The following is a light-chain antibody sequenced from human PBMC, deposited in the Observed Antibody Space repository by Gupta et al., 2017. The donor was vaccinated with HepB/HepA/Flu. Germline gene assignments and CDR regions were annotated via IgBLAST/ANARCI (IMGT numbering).Light chain of an antibody. CDR3: SSSASSNNEV. CDR2: EIS. Sequence: QSALTQPPSASGSLGQSVTISCTGTSSDVGGYNYVSWYQQHPGKVPKLSIFEISQRPSGVPDRVSGSKYGTTESITVSGVEAEDDSYYDSSSSASSNNEVFGTGTKLTVL. J-gene: IGLJ1*01. V-gene: IGLV2-8*01. CDR1: SSDVGGYNY.